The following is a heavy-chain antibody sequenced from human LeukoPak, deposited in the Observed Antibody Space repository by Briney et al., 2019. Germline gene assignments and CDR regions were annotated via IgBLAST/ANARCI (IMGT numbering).Heavy chain of an antibody. CDR2: IYHDGST. V-gene: IGHV4-38-2*02. J-gene: IGHJ5*01. Sequence: SETLSLTCTVSTHSVSTDYYWGWIRQPPGKGLEWIGNIYHDGSTYYTPSLKSRVTISVDTSKNQFSLKLTSVTAADTAVYYCARSNGFAAIDSWAHGILVTVSS. CDR3: ARSNGFAAIDS. CDR1: THSVSTDYY. D-gene: IGHD2-8*01.